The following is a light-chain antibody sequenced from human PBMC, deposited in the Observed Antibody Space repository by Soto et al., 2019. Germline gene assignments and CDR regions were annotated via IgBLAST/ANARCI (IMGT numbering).Light chain of an antibody. J-gene: IGLJ1*01. CDR3: SAYTVSRTYV. CDR1: SSDVGAYNF. V-gene: IGLV2-14*03. Sequence: QSALTQPASVSGSPGQSITISCTGTSSDVGAYNFVSWHQQHPGKAPKLMIYNVYDRPSGISYRFSGSKSGNTASLTISGLQGEDEADYYCSAYTVSRTYVFGTGTKVPS. CDR2: NVY.